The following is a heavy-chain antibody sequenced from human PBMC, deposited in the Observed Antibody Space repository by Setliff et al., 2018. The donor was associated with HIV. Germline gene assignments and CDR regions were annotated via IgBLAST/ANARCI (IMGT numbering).Heavy chain of an antibody. V-gene: IGHV1-46*01. D-gene: IGHD6-19*01. CDR1: GYTFTSYY. CDR2: INPSGGGT. CDR3: AREALHAGGWRGAFDI. Sequence: SVKVSCKASGYTFTSYYIHWVRQAPGQGLEWMGIINPSGGGTTYAQTFQDRVTMSRDTSTSTVYMELSSLRSEDTAVYYCAREALHAGGWRGAFDIWGQGTMVTVSS. J-gene: IGHJ3*02.